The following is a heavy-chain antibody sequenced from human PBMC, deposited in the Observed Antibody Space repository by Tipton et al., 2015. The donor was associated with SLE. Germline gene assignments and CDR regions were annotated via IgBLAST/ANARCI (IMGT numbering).Heavy chain of an antibody. CDR1: GGSISSYY. D-gene: IGHD6-19*01. V-gene: IGHV4-4*07. CDR2: IYTSGST. CDR3: ARVGYSSGWYGEYFQH. Sequence: TLSLTCTVSGGSISSYYWSWIRQPAGKGLEWLGRIYTSGSTNYNPSLKSRVTMSVDTLKNQFSLKLSSVTAADTAVYYCARVGYSSGWYGEYFQHWGQGTLVTVSS. J-gene: IGHJ1*01.